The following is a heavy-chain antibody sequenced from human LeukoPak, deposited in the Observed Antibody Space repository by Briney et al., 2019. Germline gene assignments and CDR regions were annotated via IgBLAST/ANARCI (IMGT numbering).Heavy chain of an antibody. CDR2: IIPIFGTA. V-gene: IGHV1-69*13. J-gene: IGHJ4*02. Sequence: SVKVSCKASGGTFSSYAISWVRQAPGQGLEWMGGIIPIFGTANYAQKFQGRVTITADESTSTAYMELSSLRSEDTAVYYCARVGTVVPAAIDGVLDYWGQGTLVTVSS. CDR1: GGTFSSYA. D-gene: IGHD2-2*01. CDR3: ARVGTVVPAAIDGVLDY.